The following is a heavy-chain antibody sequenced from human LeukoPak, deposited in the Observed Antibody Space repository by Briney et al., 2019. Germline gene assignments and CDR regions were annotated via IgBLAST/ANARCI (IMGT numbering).Heavy chain of an antibody. CDR2: ISSSGSTI. V-gene: IGHV3-48*03. CDR1: GFTFSSYE. D-gene: IGHD5-24*01. CDR3: ARANRDGYNYYYYYMDV. J-gene: IGHJ6*03. Sequence: PGGSLRLSCAASGFTFSSYEMNWVRQAPGKGLEWVSYISSSGSTIYYADSVKGRFTISRDNSKNTLYLQMNSLRAEDTAVYYCARANRDGYNYYYYYMDVWGKGTTVTISS.